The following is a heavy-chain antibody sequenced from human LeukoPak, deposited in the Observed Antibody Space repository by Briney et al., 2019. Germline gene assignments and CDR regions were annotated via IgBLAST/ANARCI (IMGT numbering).Heavy chain of an antibody. CDR3: ARAAYYYDSSGYNFDY. J-gene: IGHJ4*02. D-gene: IGHD3-22*01. Sequence: PSETLSLTYTVSGGSISSYYWSWIRQPQGKGMEWIGYIYNSGSTNYHPSLKSRVTISLAMSKDQFSLKLSSVTAADTAVYYCARAAYYYDSSGYNFDYWGQGTLVTVSS. CDR2: IYNSGST. V-gene: IGHV4-59*01. CDR1: GGSISSYY.